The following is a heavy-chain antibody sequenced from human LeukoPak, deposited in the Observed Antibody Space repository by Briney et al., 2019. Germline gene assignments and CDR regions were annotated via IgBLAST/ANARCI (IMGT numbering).Heavy chain of an antibody. CDR2: INWNGGST. CDR1: GFTFDDYG. CDR3: AREEPGLEPPIDY. Sequence: GGPLRLPCAASGFTFDDYGMLWVRPAPGKGLVWVSGINWNGGSTGYADSVKGRFTISRDHAKNSLYLQMNSLRAEDTALYYCAREEPGLEPPIDYWGQGTLVTVSS. J-gene: IGHJ4*02. D-gene: IGHD1-1*01. V-gene: IGHV3-20*04.